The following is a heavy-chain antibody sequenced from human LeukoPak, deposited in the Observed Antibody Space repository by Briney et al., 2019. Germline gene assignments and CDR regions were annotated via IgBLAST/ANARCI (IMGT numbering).Heavy chain of an antibody. V-gene: IGHV4-59*08. D-gene: IGHD3-3*01. Sequence: SETLPLTCTVSGGSISSYYWSWIRQPPGKGLEWIGYIYYSGSTNYNPSLKSRVTISVDTSKNQFSLKLSSVTAADTAVYYCARSLERYYYYGMDVWGQGTTVTVSS. CDR2: IYYSGST. J-gene: IGHJ6*02. CDR1: GGSISSYY. CDR3: ARSLERYYYYGMDV.